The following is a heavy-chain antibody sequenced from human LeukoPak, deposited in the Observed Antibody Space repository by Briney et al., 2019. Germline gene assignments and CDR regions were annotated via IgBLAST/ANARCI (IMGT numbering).Heavy chain of an antibody. V-gene: IGHV3-23*01. J-gene: IGHJ6*02. CDR2: VSGSGGST. Sequence: GGSLRLSCAASGFTFNRYAMSWVRQAPGEGLEWVTAVSGSGGSTYYADSVNGRFTIPRDNAKNTLYLQMNSLRAEDTAVYYCAKYGSGPPRYGMDVWGQGTTVTVSS. CDR3: AKYGSGPPRYGMDV. CDR1: GFTFNRYA. D-gene: IGHD3-10*01.